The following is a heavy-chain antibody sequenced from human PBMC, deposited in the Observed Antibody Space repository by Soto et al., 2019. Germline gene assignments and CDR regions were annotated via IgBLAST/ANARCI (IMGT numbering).Heavy chain of an antibody. CDR3: ARDPKMGATSNWFDP. CDR2: IYTNGNT. D-gene: IGHD1-26*01. V-gene: IGHV4-4*07. J-gene: IGHJ5*02. CDR1: GGSISPYY. Sequence: SETLSLTCSVSGGSISPYYWSWIRQPAGKGLEWIGRIYTNGNTNYNPSLKSRVTMSVDTSKNQFSLNLTTVTAADTAIYYCARDPKMGATSNWFDPWGREPWSPSPQ.